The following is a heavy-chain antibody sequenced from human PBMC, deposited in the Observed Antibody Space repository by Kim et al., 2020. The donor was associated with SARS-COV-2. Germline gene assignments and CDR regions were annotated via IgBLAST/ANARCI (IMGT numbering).Heavy chain of an antibody. V-gene: IGHV3-30*01. D-gene: IGHD1-26*01. CDR3: ARDRRWELLSYFQH. J-gene: IGHJ1*01. Sequence: ADSVKDRFTISRDNSKNTLYLQMNSLRAEDTAVYYCARDRRWELLSYFQHWGQGTLVTVSS.